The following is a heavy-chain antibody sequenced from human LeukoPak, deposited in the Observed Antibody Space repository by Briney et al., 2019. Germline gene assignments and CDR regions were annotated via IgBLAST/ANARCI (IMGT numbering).Heavy chain of an antibody. J-gene: IGHJ4*02. CDR2: IKQDGSEK. CDR3: ARDRWELSKIGGFDY. V-gene: IGHV3-7*01. D-gene: IGHD1-26*01. CDR1: GFTFSSYW. Sequence: SGGSLRLSCAASGFTFSSYWMSWVRQAPGKGLEWVANIKQDGSEKYYVDSVRGRFTISRDNAKNSLYLQMNSLRAEDTAVYYCARDRWELSKIGGFDYWGQGTLVTVSS.